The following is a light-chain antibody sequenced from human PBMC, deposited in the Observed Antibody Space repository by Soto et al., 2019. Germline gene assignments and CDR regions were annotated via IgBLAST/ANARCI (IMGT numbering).Light chain of an antibody. CDR1: QDVDSW. CDR2: AAS. V-gene: IGKV1-12*01. Sequence: DIQMTQSPSSVSASVGDRVTITCRASQDVDSWLAWYQQKPGKAPKLLIYAASNLQSGVPSRFTGSGSETDFTVTISSLQPEDFATYYCQQGSSFPWTFGQGTKVEI. J-gene: IGKJ1*01. CDR3: QQGSSFPWT.